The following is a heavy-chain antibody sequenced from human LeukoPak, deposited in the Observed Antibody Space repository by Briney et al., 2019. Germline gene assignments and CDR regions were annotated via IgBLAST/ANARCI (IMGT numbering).Heavy chain of an antibody. D-gene: IGHD3-22*01. Sequence: GGSLRLSCAASGFTFSDYYMSWIRQAPGKGLEWVSYISSSGSTIYYADSVKGRFTISRDNAKNSLYLQMNSLRAEDTAVYYCARGPAASGYYDSRGRYGYFDYWGQGTLVTVSS. CDR3: ARGPAASGYYDSRGRYGYFDY. CDR1: GFTFSDYY. CDR2: ISSSGSTI. J-gene: IGHJ4*02. V-gene: IGHV3-11*04.